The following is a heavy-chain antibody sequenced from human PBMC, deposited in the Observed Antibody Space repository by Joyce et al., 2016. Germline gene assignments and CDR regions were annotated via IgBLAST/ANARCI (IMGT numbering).Heavy chain of an antibody. CDR3: ARVRNDFWSGPDY. J-gene: IGHJ4*02. Sequence: QVQLVESGGGLVKPGGSLRLSCAASGFIFSDYYMSWSRQAPGKGLEWVSYISSSGSFTNYADSVKGRFTISRDNAKNSLYLQMNSLRAEDTAVYYCARVRNDFWSGPDYWGQGTLVTVSS. D-gene: IGHD3-3*01. V-gene: IGHV3-11*06. CDR2: ISSSGSFT. CDR1: GFIFSDYY.